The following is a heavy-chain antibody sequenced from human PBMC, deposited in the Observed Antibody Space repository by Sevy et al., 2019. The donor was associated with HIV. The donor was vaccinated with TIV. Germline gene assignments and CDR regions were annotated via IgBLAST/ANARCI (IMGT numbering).Heavy chain of an antibody. CDR1: GDSFNAYP. D-gene: IGHD2-2*01. V-gene: IGHV1-69*13. J-gene: IGHJ5*02. CDR2: VIPSFGIT. CDR3: AGVVRTARMIEGWFDP. Sequence: ASVKVSCKASGDSFNAYPINWLRQAPGQGLEWMGGVIPSFGITKYARSFQGRVAVTADDSTKTAYVELCSLTFEDTAVYYCAGVVRTARMIEGWFDPWGQGTLVTVSS.